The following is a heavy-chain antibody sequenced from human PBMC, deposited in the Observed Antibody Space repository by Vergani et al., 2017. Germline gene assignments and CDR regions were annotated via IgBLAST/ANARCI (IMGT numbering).Heavy chain of an antibody. CDR3: ARDWGLGAEDAFDI. J-gene: IGHJ3*02. Sequence: QVQLQESGPGLVKPSETLSLTCTVSGGSISSYYWSWIRQPPGKGLEWIGYIYYGGSTNYNPSRKSRVTISVDTSKNQFSLKLSSVTAADTAVYYCARDWGLGAEDAFDIWGQGTMVTVSS. V-gene: IGHV4-59*01. CDR1: GGSISSYY. CDR2: IYYGGST. D-gene: IGHD3-10*01.